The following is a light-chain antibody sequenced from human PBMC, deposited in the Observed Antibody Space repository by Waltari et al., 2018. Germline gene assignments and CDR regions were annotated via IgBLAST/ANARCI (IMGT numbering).Light chain of an antibody. CDR3: QQRSNWPPYT. J-gene: IGKJ2*01. CDR1: QSVSSD. V-gene: IGKV3-11*01. Sequence: EIVLTQSPANLSLSPGERATLSCRASQSVSSDLAWYQQKPGQAPRLLIYDASNRATGLPARFSGSGSGTDFTLTISSLEPEDYAVYYCQQRSNWPPYTFGQGTKLEIK. CDR2: DAS.